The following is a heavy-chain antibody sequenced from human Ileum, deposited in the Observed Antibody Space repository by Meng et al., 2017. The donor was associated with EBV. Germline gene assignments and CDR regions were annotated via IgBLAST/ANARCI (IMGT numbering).Heavy chain of an antibody. V-gene: IGHV4-61*08. CDR3: ARDGYSSGSD. D-gene: IGHD6-19*01. CDR2: IYNSGST. CDR1: GGSVSSGGNY. J-gene: IGHJ4*02. Sequence: QRQGSGPGLVKPSETLSLTCSVSGGSVSSGGNYWSWIRQPPGKGLEWIGYIYNSGSTNYNPSLKSRVTISVDTSKNQFSLKLSSVTAADTAVYYCARDGYSSGSDWGQGTLVTVSS.